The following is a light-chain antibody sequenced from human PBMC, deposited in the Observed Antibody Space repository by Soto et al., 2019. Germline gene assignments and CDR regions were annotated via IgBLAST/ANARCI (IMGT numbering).Light chain of an antibody. Sequence: DIQMTQYASPLSASVGDRVTMTCRSSQRIRSWLAWYQQKPGKASKHLCYDASSLESGVPSRFRGSGSGTEFTLTISSLQPDDFATYYFQQYNSYRCTFGQGTKVEIK. CDR1: QRIRSW. V-gene: IGKV1-5*01. CDR3: QQYNSYRCT. J-gene: IGKJ1*01. CDR2: DAS.